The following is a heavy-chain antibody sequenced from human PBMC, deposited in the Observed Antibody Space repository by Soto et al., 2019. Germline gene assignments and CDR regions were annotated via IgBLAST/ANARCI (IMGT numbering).Heavy chain of an antibody. Sequence: ASVKVSCKASGYTFTSYGISWVRQAPGQGLEWMGWISAYNGNTNYAQKLQGRVTMTTDTSTSTAYMELRSLRSDDTAVYYCARSPEQWLVANGMDVWGQGTTVTVSS. CDR3: ARSPEQWLVANGMDV. CDR2: ISAYNGNT. J-gene: IGHJ6*02. V-gene: IGHV1-18*01. D-gene: IGHD6-19*01. CDR1: GYTFTSYG.